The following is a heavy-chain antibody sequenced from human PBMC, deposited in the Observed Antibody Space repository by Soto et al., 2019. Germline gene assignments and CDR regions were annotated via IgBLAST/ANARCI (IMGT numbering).Heavy chain of an antibody. V-gene: IGHV1-18*01. Sequence: GASVKVSCKTSRYGVSHYVVSWGRPAPGQGLEWVGRVDPDNVHTKYAQKLQGRVTMATDTATNTAYMELRSLTFDDTAVYYCARGAASGYSYFYYMDVWGKGTTVTVSS. CDR1: RYGVSHYV. CDR2: VDPDNVHT. CDR3: ARGAASGYSYFYYMDV. D-gene: IGHD6-13*01. J-gene: IGHJ6*03.